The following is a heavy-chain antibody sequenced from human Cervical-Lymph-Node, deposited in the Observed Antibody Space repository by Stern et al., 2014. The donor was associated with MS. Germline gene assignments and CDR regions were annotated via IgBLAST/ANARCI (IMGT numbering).Heavy chain of an antibody. V-gene: IGHV4-34*01. CDR3: ARGLTFDY. J-gene: IGHJ4*02. CDR2: INHSGGT. Sequence: QVQLQQWGAGLLKPSETLSLTCAVYGGSFSGYYWSWIRQPPGKGLEWNGEINHSGGTNYKPSLKSRVTNSVDTAKNQFSLKLSSVTAADTAVYYCARGLTFDYWGQGTLVTVSS. CDR1: GGSFSGYY.